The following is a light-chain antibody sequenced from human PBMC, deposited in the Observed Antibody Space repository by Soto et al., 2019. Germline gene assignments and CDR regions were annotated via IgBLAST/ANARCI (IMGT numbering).Light chain of an antibody. CDR1: QSMSTW. Sequence: DLQMTQSPSTLSASVGDRVTITCRASQSMSTWLAWHQQKPGKAPKLLISKASSLESGVPSRFSGSGSGTEFTLTISSLQPDDSATYYCEQYNSYRAFGQGTKVEIK. V-gene: IGKV1-5*03. CDR3: EQYNSYRA. J-gene: IGKJ1*01. CDR2: KAS.